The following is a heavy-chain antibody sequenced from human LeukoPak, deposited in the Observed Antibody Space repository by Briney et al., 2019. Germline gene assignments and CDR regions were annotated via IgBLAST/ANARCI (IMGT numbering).Heavy chain of an antibody. CDR2: ISGGGVST. D-gene: IGHD3-10*01. J-gene: IGHJ4*02. CDR3: AKGMVRGVIPDY. V-gene: IGHV3-23*01. CDR1: GLTFSGFA. Sequence: GRSLRLSCAASGLTFSGFAMSWVRQAPGQELKWVTGISGGGVSTYYADSIKGRFTISIDDSKNTLYLQMNSLRAEDTAVYYCAKGMVRGVIPDYWGQGTLVTVSS.